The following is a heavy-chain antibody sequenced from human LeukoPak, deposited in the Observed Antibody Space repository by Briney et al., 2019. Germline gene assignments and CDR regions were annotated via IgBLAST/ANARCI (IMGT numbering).Heavy chain of an antibody. CDR1: GGTFSSYA. CDR2: IIPIFGTA. V-gene: IGHV1-69*13. J-gene: IGHJ3*02. Sequence: SVKVTCKASGGTFSSYAISWVRQAPGQGLGWMGGIIPIFGTANYAQKFQGRVMITADESTSTAYMELSSLGSEDTAVYYCARDHYYYDSSGYYPGEVFDIWGQGTMVTVSS. D-gene: IGHD3-22*01. CDR3: ARDHYYYDSSGYYPGEVFDI.